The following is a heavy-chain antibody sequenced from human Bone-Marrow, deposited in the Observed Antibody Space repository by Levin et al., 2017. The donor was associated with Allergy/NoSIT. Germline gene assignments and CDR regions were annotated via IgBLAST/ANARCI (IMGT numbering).Heavy chain of an antibody. CDR2: MNPSSGNT. Sequence: GESLKISCKASGYTFTSYDITWVRQAAGEGLEWMGWMNPSSGNTDYAQKFQGRVSMTRDISKSTAYMELRSLTSDDTAVYYCAKSFPPAPGLYNWFDPWGQGTLVTVSS. V-gene: IGHV1-8*01. J-gene: IGHJ5*02. D-gene: IGHD3-10*01. CDR1: GYTFTSYD. CDR3: AKSFPPAPGLYNWFDP.